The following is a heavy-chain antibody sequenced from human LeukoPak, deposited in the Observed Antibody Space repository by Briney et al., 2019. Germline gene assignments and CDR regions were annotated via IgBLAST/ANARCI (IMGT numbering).Heavy chain of an antibody. CDR1: GYTLTGYY. CDR2: IHPNSGGT. CDR3: ARVEAYYYDSSGWGNLDY. Sequence: ASVTVSCKASGYTLTGYYMHWVRQAPGQGLEWMGRIHPNSGGTNYAQKFQGRVTMSRDTSISTAYMELSRLRSDDTAVYYCARVEAYYYDSSGWGNLDYWGQGTLVTVSS. V-gene: IGHV1-2*06. J-gene: IGHJ4*02. D-gene: IGHD3-22*01.